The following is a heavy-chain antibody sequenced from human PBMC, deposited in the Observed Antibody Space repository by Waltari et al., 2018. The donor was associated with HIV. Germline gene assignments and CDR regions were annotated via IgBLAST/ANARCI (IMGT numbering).Heavy chain of an antibody. CDR3: AREAHCSGGTCYRPY. J-gene: IGHJ4*02. CDR2: IYNNGAT. V-gene: IGHV4-59*11. Sequence: QVQLQESGPGLVKPSETLSLTCTVSGGSISSHYWSWIRQSPGRGLEWIGYIYNNGATNYSPSFRSRVTISLDTSKSQFFLKLRSVTAADTAVYYCAREAHCSGGTCYRPYWGQGALVTVSS. CDR1: GGSISSHY. D-gene: IGHD2-15*01.